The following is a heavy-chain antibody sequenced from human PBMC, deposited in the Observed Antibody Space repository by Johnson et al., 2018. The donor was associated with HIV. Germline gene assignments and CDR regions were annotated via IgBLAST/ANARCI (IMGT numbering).Heavy chain of an antibody. Sequence: EVQLVESGGGLVQPGGSLRLSCAASGFTFSSYWMNWVRQAPGKGLEWVANINQDGSEKYFVDSVKGRFSISRDNSKNTLYLQMNSLRAEDTAVYYCAKGDGDYGAFDSWGQGTMVTVSS. CDR1: GFTFSSYW. CDR3: AKGDGDYGAFDS. CDR2: INQDGSEK. J-gene: IGHJ3*02. D-gene: IGHD4-17*01. V-gene: IGHV3-7*02.